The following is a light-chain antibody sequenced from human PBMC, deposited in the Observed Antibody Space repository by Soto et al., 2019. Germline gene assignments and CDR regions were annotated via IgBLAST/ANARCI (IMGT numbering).Light chain of an antibody. J-gene: IGKJ4*01. Sequence: EIVMTQSPATLSVSPGERATLSCRAGQSISTNLAWYQQKPGQAPRLLIYGASTRATGIPARVSGSGSGTEFTLSISSLHSEDLATYSCQQYSSGPPTFGGGTKVEIK. CDR2: GAS. CDR3: QQYSSGPPT. V-gene: IGKV3-15*01. CDR1: QSISTN.